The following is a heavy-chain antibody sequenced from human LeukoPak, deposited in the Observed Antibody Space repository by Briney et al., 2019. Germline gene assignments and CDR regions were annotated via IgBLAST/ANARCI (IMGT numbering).Heavy chain of an antibody. CDR3: ARGYYDSSGYSNPFDD. CDR2: IYYSGST. J-gene: IGHJ4*02. V-gene: IGHV4-59*01. Sequence: SETLSLTCTVSGASISSYYWSWIRQPPGKGLEWIGYIYYSGSTNYNPSLKSRVTISVDTSKNQFSLKLRSVTAADTAAYYCARGYYDSSGYSNPFDDWGQGTLVTVSS. CDR1: GASISSYY. D-gene: IGHD3-22*01.